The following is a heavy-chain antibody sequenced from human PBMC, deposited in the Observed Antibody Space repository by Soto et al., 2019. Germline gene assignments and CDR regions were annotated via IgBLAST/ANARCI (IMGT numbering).Heavy chain of an antibody. CDR1: GFTFSIYS. V-gene: IGHV3-48*01. J-gene: IGHJ3*01. CDR2: MTSDSKTI. D-gene: IGHD2-8*02. Sequence: GGSLRLSCVASGFTFSIYSMNWVRRAPGKGLEWVSYMTSDSKTIHYADSVRGRFIISRDNARNSVYLQMNSLRAEDTALYYCARGVEYGFDFWGQGTMVTVSS. CDR3: ARGVEYGFDF.